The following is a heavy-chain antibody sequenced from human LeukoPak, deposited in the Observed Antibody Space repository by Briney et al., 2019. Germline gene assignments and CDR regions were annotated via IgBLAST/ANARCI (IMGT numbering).Heavy chain of an antibody. Sequence: ASVKVSCKASGYTFTSYYMHWVRQAPGQGLEWMGVISPSGGGATYEQKFQGRVAMTTDMSTTVYMELRSLRSVDTAMYYCARSLPGYYYFDYWGQGTLVTVSS. D-gene: IGHD6-25*01. CDR2: ISPSGGGA. CDR3: ARSLPGYYYFDY. V-gene: IGHV1-46*01. CDR1: GYTFTSYY. J-gene: IGHJ4*02.